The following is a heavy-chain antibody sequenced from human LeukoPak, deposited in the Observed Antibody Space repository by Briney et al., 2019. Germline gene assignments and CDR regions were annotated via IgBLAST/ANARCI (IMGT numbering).Heavy chain of an antibody. V-gene: IGHV3-72*01. CDR1: GFTFSDHY. Sequence: GRSLRLSCAAPGFTFSDHYMDWVRQAPGKGLEWVGRTRNKANSYTTEYAASVKGRFTISRDDSKNSLYLQMNSLKTEDTAVYYCARVANGDYVDYWGQGTLVTVSS. J-gene: IGHJ4*02. CDR3: ARVANGDYVDY. CDR2: TRNKANSYTT. D-gene: IGHD4-17*01.